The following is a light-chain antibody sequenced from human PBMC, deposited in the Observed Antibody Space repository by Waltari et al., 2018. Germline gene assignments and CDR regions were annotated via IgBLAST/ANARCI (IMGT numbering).Light chain of an antibody. V-gene: IGLV2-23*02. Sequence: QSALTQPASVSGSPGQSITISCTGTSSDVGIYNFVSWYQQHPGKAPKLLISEVTNRPSGVSNRFSGSKSGNTASLTISGLQADDEADYYCCSFASRIGVFGGGTKVTVL. CDR3: CSFASRIGV. J-gene: IGLJ2*01. CDR1: SSDVGIYNF. CDR2: EVT.